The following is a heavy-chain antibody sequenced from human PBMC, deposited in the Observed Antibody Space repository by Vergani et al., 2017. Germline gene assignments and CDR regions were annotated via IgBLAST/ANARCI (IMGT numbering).Heavy chain of an antibody. Sequence: QVQLVQSGAEVKKPGASVKVSCKVSGYTLTELSMHWLRQAPGKGLEWMGGFDPEDGETIYAQKFQGRVTMTEDTSTATDYMGLSSLRSEDTAVYYCATVFSLVWRAAAGNWFDPWGQGTLVTVSS. D-gene: IGHD6-13*01. J-gene: IGHJ5*02. V-gene: IGHV1-24*01. CDR3: ATVFSLVWRAAAGNWFDP. CDR2: FDPEDGET. CDR1: GYTLTELS.